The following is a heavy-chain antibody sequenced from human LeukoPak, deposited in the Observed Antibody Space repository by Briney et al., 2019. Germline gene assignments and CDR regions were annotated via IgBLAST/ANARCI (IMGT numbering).Heavy chain of an antibody. CDR2: IYYSGST. D-gene: IGHD2-21*02. J-gene: IGHJ5*02. CDR3: ARLQVHCGGDCYTRWFDP. Sequence: SETLSLTCTVSGGSISSSSYYWGWIRQPPGKGLEWIGSIYYSGSTYYNPSLKSRVTISVDTSKNQFSLKLSSVPAADTTVYYCARLQVHCGGDCYTRWFDPWGQGTLVTVSS. V-gene: IGHV4-39*01. CDR1: GGSISSSSYY.